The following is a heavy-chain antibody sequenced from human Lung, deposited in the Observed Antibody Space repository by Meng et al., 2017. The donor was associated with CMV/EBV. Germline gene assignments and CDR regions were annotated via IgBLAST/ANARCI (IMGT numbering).Heavy chain of an antibody. D-gene: IGHD1-1*01. V-gene: IGHV4-61*01. Sequence: SXTLSLXCTVPYGLVSSGSYYWSWIRQPPGKGLEWIGYIYYSGSTNYNPSLKNRVTISIDTSKNQFSLKLSSVTAADTAVYYCARAPGYRSLYGMDVWGQGXTVTVSS. J-gene: IGHJ6*02. CDR1: YGLVSSGSYY. CDR3: ARAPGYRSLYGMDV. CDR2: IYYSGST.